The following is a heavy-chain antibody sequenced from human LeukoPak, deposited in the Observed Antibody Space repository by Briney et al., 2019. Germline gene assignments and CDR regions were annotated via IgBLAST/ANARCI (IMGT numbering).Heavy chain of an antibody. Sequence: PGGSLRLSCAASGFTFSSYAMSWVRQAPGKGLEWVSAISGSGGSTYYADSVKGRFTISRDNSKNTLYLQMNSLRAEDTAVYYCAKDLDSSGYYGYFDYWGQGTLVTVSS. J-gene: IGHJ4*02. D-gene: IGHD3-22*01. CDR2: ISGSGGST. V-gene: IGHV3-23*01. CDR3: AKDLDSSGYYGYFDY. CDR1: GFTFSSYA.